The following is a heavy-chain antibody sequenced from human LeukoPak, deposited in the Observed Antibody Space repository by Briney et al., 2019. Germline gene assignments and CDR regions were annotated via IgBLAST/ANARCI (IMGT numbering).Heavy chain of an antibody. V-gene: IGHV3-23*01. D-gene: IGHD3-16*01. J-gene: IGHJ4*02. CDR3: AKGGGQTFDY. CDR2: ISDRGGTT. Sequence: PGGSLRLSCAASGFTFSSYAMSWVRQAPGKGLEWVSSISDRGGTTFYADSVKGRFTISRDNSKNTLYLLMNSLRAEETAVYYCAKGGGQTFDYWGQGTLVTVSS. CDR1: GFTFSSYA.